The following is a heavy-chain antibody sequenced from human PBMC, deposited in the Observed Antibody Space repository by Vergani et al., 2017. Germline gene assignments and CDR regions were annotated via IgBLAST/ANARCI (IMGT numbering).Heavy chain of an antibody. Sequence: EVQLVESGGGLVKPGGSLRLSCAASGFTFSSYSMNWVRQAPGKGLEWVSSISSSSSYIYYADSVKGRFTISRDNAKNSLYLQMNSLRAEDTAVYYCAKGAYSSSWYEAFDIWGQGTMVSVSS. CDR3: AKGAYSSSWYEAFDI. V-gene: IGHV3-21*01. CDR2: ISSSSSYI. CDR1: GFTFSSYS. D-gene: IGHD6-13*01. J-gene: IGHJ3*02.